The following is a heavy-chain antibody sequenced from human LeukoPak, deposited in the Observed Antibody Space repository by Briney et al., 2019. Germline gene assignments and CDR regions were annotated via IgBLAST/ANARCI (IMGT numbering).Heavy chain of an antibody. Sequence: GESLKISCKGSGYSFTSYGISWVRQAPGQGLEWMGWISAYNGNTNYAQKLQGRVTMTTDTSTSTASMELRSLRSDDTAVYYCARDLDGLFRGYFQHWGQGTLVTVSS. J-gene: IGHJ1*01. CDR2: ISAYNGNT. D-gene: IGHD3/OR15-3a*01. V-gene: IGHV1-18*01. CDR1: GYSFTSYG. CDR3: ARDLDGLFRGYFQH.